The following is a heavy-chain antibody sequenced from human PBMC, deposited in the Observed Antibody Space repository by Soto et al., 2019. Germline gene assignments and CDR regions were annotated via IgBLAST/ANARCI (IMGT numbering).Heavy chain of an antibody. J-gene: IGHJ4*02. CDR1: GYTFTSYG. D-gene: IGHD3-3*01. V-gene: IGHV1-18*04. CDR2: ISAYNGNT. Sequence: ASVKVSCKASGYTFTSYGISWVRQAPGQGLEWMGWISAYNGNTNYAQKLQGRVTMTTDTSTSTAYMELRSLRSDDTAVYYCARVPLPHYDFWSGTSTYSFDYWGQGTLVTVSS. CDR3: ARVPLPHYDFWSGTSTYSFDY.